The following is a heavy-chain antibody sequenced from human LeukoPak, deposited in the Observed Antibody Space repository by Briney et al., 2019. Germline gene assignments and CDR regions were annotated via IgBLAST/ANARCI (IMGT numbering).Heavy chain of an antibody. D-gene: IGHD3-10*01. CDR1: GYTFTGYY. CDR3: ARVSHYYGSGSYFSLMDY. V-gene: IGHV1-2*02. Sequence: ASVKVSCKASGYTFTGYYMHWVRQAPGQGLEWMGWINPNSGGTNYAQKLQGRVTMTTDTSTSTAYMELRSLRSDDTAVYYCARVSHYYGSGSYFSLMDYWGQGTLVTVSS. CDR2: INPNSGGT. J-gene: IGHJ4*02.